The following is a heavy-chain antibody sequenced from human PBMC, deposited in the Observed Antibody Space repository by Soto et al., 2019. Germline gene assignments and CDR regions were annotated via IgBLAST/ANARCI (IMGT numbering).Heavy chain of an antibody. Sequence: QVQLQESGPGLVKPSQTLSLTCTVSGGSISSGGYYWSWIRQHPGKGLEWIGYIYYSGSTSYNPCLATRLTIAVSTSKFQFSLKLIPVAAAATSVCYRPRGLIHWGQETLVTVSS. V-gene: IGHV4-31*03. CDR3: PRGLIH. CDR2: IYYSGST. CDR1: GGSISSGGYY. D-gene: IGHD2-21*01. J-gene: IGHJ4*02.